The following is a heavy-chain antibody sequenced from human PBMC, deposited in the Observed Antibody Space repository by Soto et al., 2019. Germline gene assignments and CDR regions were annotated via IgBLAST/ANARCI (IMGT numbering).Heavy chain of an antibody. V-gene: IGHV3-23*01. CDR2: ISGSGGST. Sequence: GGSLRLSCAASGFTFSSYAMSWVRQAPGKGLEWVSAISGSGGSTYYADSVKGRFTISRDNSKNTLYLQMNSLRAEDTAVYYCFSGSQPYYYYYGMDVWGQGTTVTVSS. CDR3: FSGSQPYYYYYGMDV. D-gene: IGHD3-10*01. CDR1: GFTFSSYA. J-gene: IGHJ6*02.